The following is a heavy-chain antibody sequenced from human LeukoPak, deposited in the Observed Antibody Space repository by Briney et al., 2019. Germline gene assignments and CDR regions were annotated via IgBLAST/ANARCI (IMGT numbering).Heavy chain of an antibody. J-gene: IGHJ6*03. Sequence: SETLSLTCTVSGGSISSYYWSWIRQPAGKGLEWIGRIYTSGSTNYNPSLKSRVTMSVDTSKNQFSLKLSSVTDADTAVYYCARGGYSGYDFAFYYYYYMDVWGKGTTVTVSS. V-gene: IGHV4-4*07. CDR1: GGSISSYY. CDR3: ARGGYSGYDFAFYYYYYMDV. D-gene: IGHD5-12*01. CDR2: IYTSGST.